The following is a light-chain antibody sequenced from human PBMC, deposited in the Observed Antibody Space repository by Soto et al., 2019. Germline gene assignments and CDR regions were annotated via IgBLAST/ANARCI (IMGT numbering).Light chain of an antibody. CDR3: CSYAGRQRL. V-gene: IGLV2-14*01. CDR2: GVT. J-gene: IGLJ3*02. Sequence: QSVLTQPASVSGSPGQSITISCTGTSSDVGRYNYVSWYQQHPGRAPKLIIYGVTNRPSGVSDRFSGSKSGNTASLTISGLHSDDEADYYCCSYAGRQRLFGGGTKLTVL. CDR1: SSDVGRYNY.